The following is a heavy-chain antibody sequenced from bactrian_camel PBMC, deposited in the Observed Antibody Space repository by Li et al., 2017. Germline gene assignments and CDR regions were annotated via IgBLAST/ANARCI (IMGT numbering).Heavy chain of an antibody. CDR3: ASREVGRNCSYTYPLRAGDFDY. CDR1: GLAASFSGYY. V-gene: IGHV3-2*01. Sequence: HVQLVESGGGSVQAGSSLTLSCTASGLAASFSGYYMGWWRQAPGKEREGVACIRTEDGDTLYADTVKGRFTISRDNAETLYLQMDSQSPEDTAMYFCASREVGRNCSYTYPLRAGDFDYWGQGTQVTVS. D-gene: IGHD2*01. J-gene: IGHJ6*01. CDR2: IRTEDGDT.